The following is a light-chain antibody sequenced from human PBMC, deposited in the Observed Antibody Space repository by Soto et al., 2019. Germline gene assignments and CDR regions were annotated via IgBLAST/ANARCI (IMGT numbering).Light chain of an antibody. Sequence: QSVLTQSSSASASLGSSVKLTCTLSSGHSSYIIAWHQQQPGKAPRYLMKLEGSGSYNKGSELPDRFSGSTSGADRYLTISNLQFEDEADYYCETWDFNTRVFGGGTKLTVL. CDR3: ETWDFNTRV. CDR1: SGHSSYI. V-gene: IGLV4-60*02. CDR2: LEGSGSY. J-gene: IGLJ3*02.